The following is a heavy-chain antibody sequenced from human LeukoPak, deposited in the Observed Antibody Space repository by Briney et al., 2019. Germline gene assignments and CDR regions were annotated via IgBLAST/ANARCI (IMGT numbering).Heavy chain of an antibody. CDR1: GVTFSSYS. D-gene: IGHD3-22*01. CDR2: ISSSSSYI. Sequence: RGSLRLSCAASGVTFSSYSMNWVRQAPGKGLEWVSSISSSSSYIYYADSVKGRFTISRDNAKNSLYLQVNSLRAEDTAVYYCARVFANYYDSSGYSIPDYWGQGTLVTVSS. J-gene: IGHJ4*02. CDR3: ARVFANYYDSSGYSIPDY. V-gene: IGHV3-21*01.